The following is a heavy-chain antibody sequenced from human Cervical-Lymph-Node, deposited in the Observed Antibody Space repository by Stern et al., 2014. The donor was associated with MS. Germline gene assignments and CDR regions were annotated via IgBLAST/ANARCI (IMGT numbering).Heavy chain of an antibody. CDR3: AKDQQLQRLSGMDV. Sequence: VQLEESGPEVKKPGSSVRVSCKASGAPFSSNTISWVRQAPGKGLEWMGNIMPIFATTTYAEKFQDRVTITADDSTATVYMEPTSLRSEDTAVYYCAKDQQLQRLSGMDVWGQGTTVAVSS. D-gene: IGHD1-1*01. V-gene: IGHV1-69*18. J-gene: IGHJ6*02. CDR1: GAPFSSNT. CDR2: IMPIFATT.